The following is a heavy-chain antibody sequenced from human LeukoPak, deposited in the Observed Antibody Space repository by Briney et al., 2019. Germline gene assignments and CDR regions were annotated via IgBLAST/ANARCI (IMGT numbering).Heavy chain of an antibody. Sequence: ASVKVFCKVSGYTLTELFMHWVRQAPGKGLEWMGGFDPEDGETVYAQKFQGRVTMTEDTSTDTAYMELSSLRSEDTAVYYCATAPVPAARGIGIYYYMDVWGKGTTVTVSS. J-gene: IGHJ6*03. CDR3: ATAPVPAARGIGIYYYMDV. D-gene: IGHD2-2*01. CDR2: FDPEDGET. V-gene: IGHV1-24*01. CDR1: GYTLTELF.